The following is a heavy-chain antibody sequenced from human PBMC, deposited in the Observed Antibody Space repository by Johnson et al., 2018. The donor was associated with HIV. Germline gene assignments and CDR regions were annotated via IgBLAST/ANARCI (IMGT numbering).Heavy chain of an antibody. V-gene: IGHV3-30*18. CDR1: GFTFSSYG. D-gene: IGHD3-10*02. Sequence: QVQLVESGGGVVQPGRSLRLSCVASGFTFSSYGMHWVRQAPGKGLEWVAVISYDGSNKYYADSVKGRFTISRDNSKNTLYLQMNSLRAEDTAVYYCAKDRWGELGDNVRGLLGLRWAMWG. J-gene: IGHJ1*01. CDR3: AKDRWGELGDNVRGLLGLRWAM. CDR2: ISYDGSNK.